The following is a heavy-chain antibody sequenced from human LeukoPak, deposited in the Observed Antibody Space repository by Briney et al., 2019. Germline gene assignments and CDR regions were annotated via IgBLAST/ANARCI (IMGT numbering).Heavy chain of an antibody. V-gene: IGHV3-66*01. CDR1: GFTVSYNH. D-gene: IGHD2-2*01. J-gene: IGHJ6*04. CDR2: IYSGGSP. CDR3: ASKDMVVVPVAMRPLCYYFGMDV. Sequence: GGSLRLSCGVSGFTVSYNHMRWVRQAPGKGLEWVAVIYSGGSPYYADSVKGRFTISKDNSKNTLYLQMSSLRAEHTAVYYCASKDMVVVPVAMRPLCYYFGMDVWGEGATVTVSS.